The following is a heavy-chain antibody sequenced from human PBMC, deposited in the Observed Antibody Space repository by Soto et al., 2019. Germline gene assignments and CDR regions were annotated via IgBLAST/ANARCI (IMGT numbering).Heavy chain of an antibody. D-gene: IGHD1-7*01. V-gene: IGHV3-21*01. CDR3: ARELTGTTDWFDP. J-gene: IGHJ5*02. CDR1: GFTFSSYN. CDR2: ISSSSGYI. Sequence: GGSLRLSCAASGFTFSSYNMNWVRQAPGKGLEWVSSISSSSGYIYYADSVKGRFTISRDNAKNSLYLQMNSLRAEDTAVYYCARELTGTTDWFDPWGQGTLVTVSS.